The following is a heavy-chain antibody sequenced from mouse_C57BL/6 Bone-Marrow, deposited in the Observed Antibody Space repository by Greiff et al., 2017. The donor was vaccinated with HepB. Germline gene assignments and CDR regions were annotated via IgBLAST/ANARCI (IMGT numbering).Heavy chain of an antibody. CDR3: ARGWLLRAMDY. V-gene: IGHV5-17*01. CDR1: GFTFSDYG. D-gene: IGHD2-3*01. J-gene: IGHJ4*01. CDR2: ISSGSSTI. Sequence: EVNVVESGGGLVKPGGSLKLSCAASGFTFSDYGMHWVRQAPEKGLEWVAYISSGSSTIYYADTVKGRFTISRDNAKNTLFLQMTSLRSEDTAMYYCARGWLLRAMDYWGQGTSVTVSS.